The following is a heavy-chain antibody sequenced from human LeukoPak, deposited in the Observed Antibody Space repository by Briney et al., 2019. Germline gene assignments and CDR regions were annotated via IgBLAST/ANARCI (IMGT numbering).Heavy chain of an antibody. CDR2: IYWNDDK. D-gene: IGHD2-2*01. CDR1: GFSLSTSGVG. CDR3: AHSIGIVVVPSWFDP. J-gene: IGHJ5*02. V-gene: IGHV2-5*01. Sequence: SGPTLVKPTQTLTLTCTSSGFSLSTSGVGVGWIRQPPGKALEWLALIYWNDDKRYSPSLKNRHTITKDTSKNQVVLAMTNMDPVDTATYYCAHSIGIVVVPSWFDPWGQGTLVTVSS.